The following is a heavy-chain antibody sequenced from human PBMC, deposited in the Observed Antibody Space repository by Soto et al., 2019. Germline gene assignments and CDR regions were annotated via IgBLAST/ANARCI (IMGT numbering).Heavy chain of an antibody. J-gene: IGHJ4*02. V-gene: IGHV5-10-1*01. CDR3: ARHFYDASGYRGEAY. CDR2: IHPRDSST. Sequence: GESLKISSHGSGYSFRNYRISWLGQVPGKGLEWMGRIHPRDSSTNYSPSIQGHVVISADTSTNTATLQWGSLKASDTALYYCARHFYDASGYRGEAYWGQGTLVTVSS. CDR1: GYSFRNYR. D-gene: IGHD3-22*01.